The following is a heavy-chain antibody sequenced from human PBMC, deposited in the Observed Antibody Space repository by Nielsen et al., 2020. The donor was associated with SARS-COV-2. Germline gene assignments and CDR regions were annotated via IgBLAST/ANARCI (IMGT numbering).Heavy chain of an antibody. CDR1: GFTFSSYS. CDR2: ISSSSSYI. D-gene: IGHD3-10*01. V-gene: IGHV3-21*01. CDR3: AKSNVVRGIIGYYFEY. J-gene: IGHJ4*02. Sequence: GGSLRLSCAAPGFTFSSYSMNWVRQAPGKGLEWVSSISSSSSYIYYADSVKSRFTISRDNFKNTLYLQMNSLRTEDTAVYYCAKSNVVRGIIGYYFEYWGRGTAVNVSS.